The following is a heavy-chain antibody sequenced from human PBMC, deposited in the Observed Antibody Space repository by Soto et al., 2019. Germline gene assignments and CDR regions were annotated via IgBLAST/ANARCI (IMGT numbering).Heavy chain of an antibody. J-gene: IGHJ4*02. CDR1: GYTFTMYA. CDR3: ARDQRRDYDFWSGYSQGFDY. D-gene: IGHD3-3*01. CDR2: INAANGNT. V-gene: IGHV1-3*01. Sequence: QVQLVQSGAEVKKPGASVRVSCEASGYTFTMYAIHWVRQAPGQRLEWMGWINAANGNTKSSQKFQGRVSITRDTAASTGYMELSSLRSEDTALYYCARDQRRDYDFWSGYSQGFDYWGQGTLVTVSS.